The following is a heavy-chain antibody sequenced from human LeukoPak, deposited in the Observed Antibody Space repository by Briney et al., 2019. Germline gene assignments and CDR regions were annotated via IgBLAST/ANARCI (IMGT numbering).Heavy chain of an antibody. Sequence: SGTLSLTCAVSGGSISSSNWWSWVRQPPGKGLEWIGEIKHSGSTNYNPSLKSRVTISVDKSKNQFSLKLSSVTAADTAVYYCARGSASTGWGMYSYYYMDVWGKGTTVTVSS. CDR2: IKHSGST. CDR3: ARGSASTGWGMYSYYYMDV. V-gene: IGHV4-4*02. D-gene: IGHD7-27*01. J-gene: IGHJ6*03. CDR1: GGSISSSNW.